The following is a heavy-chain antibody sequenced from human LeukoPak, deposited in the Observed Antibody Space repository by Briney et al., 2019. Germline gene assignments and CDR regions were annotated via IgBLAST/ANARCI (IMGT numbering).Heavy chain of an antibody. V-gene: IGHV3-23*01. D-gene: IGHD5-12*01. CDR3: VKADSGYDLLFDY. CDR2: ISGSGGST. CDR1: GFTFSSYA. Sequence: GGSLRLSCAASGFTFSSYAMNWVRQAPGKGLEWVSGISGSGGSTYYADSVKGRFTISRDNSKNTLYLQVNSLRAEDTAVYYCVKADSGYDLLFDYWGQGTLVTVSS. J-gene: IGHJ4*02.